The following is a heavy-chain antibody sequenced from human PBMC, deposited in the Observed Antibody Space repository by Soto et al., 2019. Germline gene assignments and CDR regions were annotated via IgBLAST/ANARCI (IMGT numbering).Heavy chain of an antibody. CDR1: GFTVSSNY. D-gene: IGHD2-2*01. Sequence: EVQLVESGGGLVQPGGSLRLSCAASGFTVSSNYMSWVRQAPGKGLEWVSVIYSGGSTYYADSVKGRFTISRDNSKNTLYLQMNGLRAENTAVYYWAREGYCSGTSCPAFDYGGQGPLVTVSS. J-gene: IGHJ4*02. V-gene: IGHV3-66*01. CDR2: IYSGGST. CDR3: AREGYCSGTSCPAFDY.